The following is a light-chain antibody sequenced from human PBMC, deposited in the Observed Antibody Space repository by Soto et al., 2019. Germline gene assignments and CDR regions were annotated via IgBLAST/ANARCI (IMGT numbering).Light chain of an antibody. CDR3: RQSYSTRGT. CDR2: AAS. Sequence: IKRTQTPSSLSASVGDRVTITCRASQGISSYLNWYQQKPGKAPKLLIYAASSLQSGVPSRFSGSGAGTDFTLTISSLQPEDFATYYCRQSYSTRGTFGQGTKVDI. CDR1: QGISSY. V-gene: IGKV1-39*01. J-gene: IGKJ1*01.